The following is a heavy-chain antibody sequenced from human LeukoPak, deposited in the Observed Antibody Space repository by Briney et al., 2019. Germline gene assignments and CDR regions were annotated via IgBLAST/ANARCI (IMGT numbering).Heavy chain of an antibody. CDR3: ASSYFYDGNRYFDY. Sequence: SETLSLTCNVSGDSITSYYWNWIRQPPGKGLEWIGYIYYTGSTNSNPSLKSRLTISLDTSKRHFSLKLSSVTAADTAIYYCASSYFYDGNRYFDYWGQGALVTVSS. V-gene: IGHV4-59*08. J-gene: IGHJ5*01. D-gene: IGHD3-22*01. CDR1: GDSITSYY. CDR2: IYYTGST.